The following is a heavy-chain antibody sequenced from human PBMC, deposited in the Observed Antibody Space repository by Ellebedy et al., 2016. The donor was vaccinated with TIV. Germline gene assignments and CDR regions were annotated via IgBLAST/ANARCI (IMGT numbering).Heavy chain of an antibody. Sequence: MPSETLSLTCSVSGGSISSSSYYWGWIRQPPGKGLEWIGSIYSSGSTYYNPSLKSRVTISADTSKNQFSLKLSSVTAAHTAVYNCARPAPRAAREGFDIWGQGTMVTVSS. CDR2: IYSSGST. J-gene: IGHJ3*02. CDR1: GGSISSSSYY. D-gene: IGHD6-6*01. V-gene: IGHV4-39*07. CDR3: ARPAPRAAREGFDI.